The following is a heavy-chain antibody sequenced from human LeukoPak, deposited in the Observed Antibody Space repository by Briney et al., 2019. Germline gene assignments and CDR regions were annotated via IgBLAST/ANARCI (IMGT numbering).Heavy chain of an antibody. J-gene: IGHJ5*02. D-gene: IGHD6-13*01. CDR2: ISAYNGNT. V-gene: IGHV1-18*01. CDR1: GYTFTSYG. CDR3: ARDPAAAAENWFDP. Sequence: ASVKVSCKASGYTFTSYGISWVRQAPGQGLEWMGWISAYNGNTNYAQKFQGRVTMTRDTSISTAYMELSRLRSDDTAVYYCARDPAAAAENWFDPWGQGTLVTVSS.